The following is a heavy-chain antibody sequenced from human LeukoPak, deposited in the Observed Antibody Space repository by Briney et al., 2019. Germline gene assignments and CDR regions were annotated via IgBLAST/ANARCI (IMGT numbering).Heavy chain of an antibody. Sequence: GGSLRLSCTAAGFSLSMYWMSWVRQAPGKGLEWVANIRSDGVEKYYVDSVRGRFTIFTDTAKNTLYLQMNSLRADDTAVYYCAREFTGYGNTDYWGQGTLVTVSS. V-gene: IGHV3-7*03. CDR1: GFSLSMYW. CDR2: IRSDGVEK. J-gene: IGHJ4*02. D-gene: IGHD5-12*01. CDR3: AREFTGYGNTDY.